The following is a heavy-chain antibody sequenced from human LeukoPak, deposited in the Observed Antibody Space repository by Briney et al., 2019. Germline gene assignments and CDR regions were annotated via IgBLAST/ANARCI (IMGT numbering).Heavy chain of an antibody. CDR1: GYTFTSYY. Sequence: ASVKVSCKTSGYTFTSYYIHWLRQAPGQGFEWVGWSDPNSGATKYEHFQGRVTMTRDTSISTAYMELSGLRFDDTAVYYCARGNLGVGATTEAFDVWGQGTMVTVSS. D-gene: IGHD1-26*01. V-gene: IGHV1-2*02. J-gene: IGHJ3*01. CDR2: SDPNSGAT. CDR3: ARGNLGVGATTEAFDV.